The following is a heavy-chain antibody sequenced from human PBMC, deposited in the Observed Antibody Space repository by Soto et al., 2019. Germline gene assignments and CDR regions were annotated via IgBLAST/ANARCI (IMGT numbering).Heavy chain of an antibody. CDR2: IIPILGIA. D-gene: IGHD6-19*01. CDR3: ARDQWPRKSSGWSNFDY. J-gene: IGHJ4*02. V-gene: IGHV1-69*04. Sequence: GASVKVSCKASGRTFSSYTISWVRQAPGQGLEWMGRIIPILGIANYAQKLQGRVTMTTDTSTSTAYMELRSLRSDDTAVYYCARDQWPRKSSGWSNFDYWGQGTLVTVSS. CDR1: GRTFSSYT.